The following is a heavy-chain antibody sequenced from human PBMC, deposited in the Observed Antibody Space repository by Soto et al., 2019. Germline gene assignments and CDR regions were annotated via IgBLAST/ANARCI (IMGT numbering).Heavy chain of an antibody. D-gene: IGHD6-19*01. J-gene: IGHJ4*02. CDR1: GITFSNYW. CDR3: AGGSGWTEDY. CDR2: IKQDGSEK. Sequence: GGSLRLSCVVSGITFSNYWMTWVRQAPGKGPEWVANIKQDGSEKNYVDSVKGRFTISRDNAKNSLYLQMNSLRVEDTAIYYCAGGSGWTEDYWGQGTLVTVSS. V-gene: IGHV3-7*04.